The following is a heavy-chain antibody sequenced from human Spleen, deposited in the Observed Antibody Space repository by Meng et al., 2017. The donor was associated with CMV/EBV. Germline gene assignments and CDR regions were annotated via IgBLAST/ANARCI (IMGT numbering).Heavy chain of an antibody. J-gene: IGHJ4*02. CDR3: ARARFDH. CDR1: GGSVSSGSYY. CDR2: IYYSGST. V-gene: IGHV4-61*01. Sequence: SETLSLTCTVSGGSVSSGSYYWSWIRQPPGKGLEWIGYIYYSGSTNYNPSLKSRVTISVDTSKNQFSLILSSVTAADMAVYYCARARFDHWGQGTLVTVSS.